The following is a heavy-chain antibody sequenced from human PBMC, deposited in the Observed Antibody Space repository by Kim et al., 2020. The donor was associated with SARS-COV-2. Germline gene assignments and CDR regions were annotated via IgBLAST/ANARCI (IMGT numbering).Heavy chain of an antibody. V-gene: IGHV3-15*01. CDR3: ATGVSTFDS. CDR1: EFTFRNAW. D-gene: IGHD3-10*01. CDR2: IKSKTDGGTT. J-gene: IGHJ4*02. Sequence: GGSLRLSCAGSEFTFRNAWMSWVRQAPGKGLEWVGRIKSKTDGGTTDYAAPVKGRFTISRNDSKNTLYLQMNSLKTEDTAVYYCATGVSTFDSWGQGTLVTVSS.